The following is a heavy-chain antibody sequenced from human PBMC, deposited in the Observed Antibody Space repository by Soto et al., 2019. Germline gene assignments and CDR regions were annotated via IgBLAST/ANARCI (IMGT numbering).Heavy chain of an antibody. CDR3: ARVYSGSYSDS. D-gene: IGHD1-26*01. CDR2: IFHSGST. CDR1: GASIRSNNW. J-gene: IGHJ4*02. V-gene: IGHV4-4*02. Sequence: QVQLQESGPGLVKPSGTLSLTCAVSGASIRSNNWWSWVRQPPGKGLEWIGEIFHSGSTNYNPSLNTRLTISVEKSKTQFSLKLSSVTAADTAVYYCARVYSGSYSDSWGRGTLVTVSS.